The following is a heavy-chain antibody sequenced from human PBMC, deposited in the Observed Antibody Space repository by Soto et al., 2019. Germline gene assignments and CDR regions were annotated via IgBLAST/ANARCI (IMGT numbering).Heavy chain of an antibody. CDR3: ARDSSALYCSGGSCENWFDP. V-gene: IGHV4-31*03. CDR2: IYYSGST. J-gene: IGHJ5*02. CDR1: CCSINRGGYY. Sequence: PSLTCTFFCCSINRGGYYWRWIRPHPGEGLAWFGYIYYSGSTYYNPSLKSRVTISVDTSKNQFSLKLSSVTAADTAVYYCARDSSALYCSGGSCENWFDPWGQGTLVTVSS. D-gene: IGHD2-15*01.